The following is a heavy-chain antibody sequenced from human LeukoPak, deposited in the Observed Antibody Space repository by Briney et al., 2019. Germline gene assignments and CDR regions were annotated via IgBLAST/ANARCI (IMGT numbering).Heavy chain of an antibody. CDR3: ARVVPAAMPAVGGNWFDP. CDR2: ISAYNGNT. Sequence: GASVKVSCKASGYTFTSYGISWVRQAPGQGLEWMGWISAYNGNTDYAQKLQGRVTMTTDTSTSTAYMELRSLRSDDTAVYYCARVVPAAMPAVGGNWFDPWGQGTLVTVSS. D-gene: IGHD2-2*01. J-gene: IGHJ5*02. V-gene: IGHV1-18*01. CDR1: GYTFTSYG.